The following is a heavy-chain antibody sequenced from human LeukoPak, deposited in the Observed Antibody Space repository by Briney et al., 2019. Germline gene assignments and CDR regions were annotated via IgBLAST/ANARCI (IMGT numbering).Heavy chain of an antibody. V-gene: IGHV4-39*07. Sequence: SETLSLTCTVSGGSISSRNYYWGWIRQPPGKGLEWIGCFYYTGRTYYNPSLRSRVTISVDTSKNQFSLKLSSVTAADTAVYYCARRPRTKISTRYCSGGSCYSGWFDPWGQGTLVTVSS. CDR1: GGSISSRNYY. CDR2: FYYTGRT. CDR3: ARRPRTKISTRYCSGGSCYSGWFDP. D-gene: IGHD2-15*01. J-gene: IGHJ5*02.